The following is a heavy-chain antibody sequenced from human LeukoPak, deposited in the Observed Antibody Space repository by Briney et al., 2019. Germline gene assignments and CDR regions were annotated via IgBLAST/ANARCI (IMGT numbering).Heavy chain of an antibody. CDR2: ISGSGGST. V-gene: IGHV3-23*01. CDR1: GSTFSSYA. Sequence: GGSLRLSCAASGSTFSSYAMSWVRQAPGKGLEWVSAISGSGGSTYYADSVKGRFTISRDNSKNTLYLQMNSLRAEDTAVYYCAKAIAAAGELFDYWGQGTLVTVSS. J-gene: IGHJ4*02. D-gene: IGHD6-13*01. CDR3: AKAIAAAGELFDY.